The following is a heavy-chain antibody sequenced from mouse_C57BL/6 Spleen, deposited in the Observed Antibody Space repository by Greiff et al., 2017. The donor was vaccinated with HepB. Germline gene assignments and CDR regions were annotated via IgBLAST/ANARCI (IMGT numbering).Heavy chain of an antibody. Sequence: EVQLQQPGAELVRPGASVKLSCTASGFNIKDDYMHWVKQRPEQGLEWIGWIDPENGDTEYASKFQGKATITADTSSNTAYLQLSSLTSEDTAVYYCSYGYDAWFAYWGQGTLVTVSA. CDR1: GFNIKDDY. J-gene: IGHJ3*01. V-gene: IGHV14-4*01. CDR3: SYGYDAWFAY. CDR2: IDPENGDT. D-gene: IGHD2-2*01.